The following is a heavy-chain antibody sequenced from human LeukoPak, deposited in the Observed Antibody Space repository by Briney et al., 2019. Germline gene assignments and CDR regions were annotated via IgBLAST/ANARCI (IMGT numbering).Heavy chain of an antibody. V-gene: IGHV3-11*01. Sequence: GGSLRLSCEGSGFTFRDYQMSWIRQAPGKGLEWISYIHANPKTIYYADSAKGRFTISRDNAKNSLYLQMNSLRVDDTAVYYCARPGYGDFDYWGQGARVTVSS. CDR1: GFTFRDYQ. CDR3: ARPGYGDFDY. J-gene: IGHJ4*02. D-gene: IGHD5-12*01. CDR2: IHANPKTI.